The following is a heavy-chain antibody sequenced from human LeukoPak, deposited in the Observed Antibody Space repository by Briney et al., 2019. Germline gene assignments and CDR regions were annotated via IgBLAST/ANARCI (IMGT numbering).Heavy chain of an antibody. J-gene: IGHJ6*03. Sequence: SETLSLTCTVSGGSISSSSYYRGWIRQPPGKGLEWIGTIYYSGSTYYNPSLKSRVTISVDTSKNHFSLKLRSVTAADTAVYYCARVHLPPDYYYYYMDVWGKGTTVTVSS. CDR2: IYYSGST. D-gene: IGHD1-14*01. CDR1: GGSISSSSYY. V-gene: IGHV4-39*02. CDR3: ARVHLPPDYYYYYMDV.